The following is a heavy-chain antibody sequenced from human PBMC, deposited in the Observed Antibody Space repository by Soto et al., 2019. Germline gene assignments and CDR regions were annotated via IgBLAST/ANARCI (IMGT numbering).Heavy chain of an antibody. Sequence: ASVKVSCKTSGYSFTKYGLHWVRQAPGQRLEWMGWINPGNGDTKYSQKFQGRVTITRDTSATTAYMELSSLRAEDTAVYYCVRDGHCITTSCYGNWFDPWGQGTLVTVSS. D-gene: IGHD2-2*01. CDR2: INPGNGDT. V-gene: IGHV1-3*01. CDR3: VRDGHCITTSCYGNWFDP. CDR1: GYSFTKYG. J-gene: IGHJ5*02.